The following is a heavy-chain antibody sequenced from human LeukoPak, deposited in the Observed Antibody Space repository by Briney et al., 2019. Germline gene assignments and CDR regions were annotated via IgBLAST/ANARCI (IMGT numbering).Heavy chain of an antibody. D-gene: IGHD2-2*01. CDR1: GDTFSSYA. J-gene: IGHJ3*02. Sequence: VASVKVSCKASGDTFSSYAISWVRQAPGQGLEWMGRIIPILGIANYAQKFQGRVTITADISTSTAYMELSSLRSEDTAVYYCARDFAAGCSSTSCHAAFDIWGQGTMVTVSS. CDR3: ARDFAAGCSSTSCHAAFDI. V-gene: IGHV1-69*04. CDR2: IIPILGIA.